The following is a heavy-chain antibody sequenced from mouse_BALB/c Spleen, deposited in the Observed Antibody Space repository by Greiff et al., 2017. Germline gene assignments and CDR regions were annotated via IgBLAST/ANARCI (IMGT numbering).Heavy chain of an antibody. CDR2: IYPGNVNT. D-gene: IGHD2-4*01. Sequence: QVQLQQSGPELVKPGASVRISCKASGYTFTSYYIHWVKQRPGQGLEWIGWIYPGNVNTKYNEKFKGKATLTADKSSSTAYMQLSSLTSEDSAVYFCARGMITTDWYFDVWGAGTTVTVSS. CDR3: ARGMITTDWYFDV. V-gene: IGHV1S56*01. J-gene: IGHJ1*01. CDR1: GYTFTSYY.